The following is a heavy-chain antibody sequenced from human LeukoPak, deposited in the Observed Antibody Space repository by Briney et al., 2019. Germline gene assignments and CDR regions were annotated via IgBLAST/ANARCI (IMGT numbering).Heavy chain of an antibody. Sequence: PGGSLRLSCAASGFTFSSYAMSWVRQAPGKGLEWVSAISGSGGSTYYADSVKGRFTISRDNSKNTLYLQMNSLRAEDTAVYYCARDLEDYYGSGNWFDPWGQGTLVTVSS. D-gene: IGHD3-10*01. CDR3: ARDLEDYYGSGNWFDP. V-gene: IGHV3-23*01. J-gene: IGHJ5*02. CDR2: ISGSGGST. CDR1: GFTFSSYA.